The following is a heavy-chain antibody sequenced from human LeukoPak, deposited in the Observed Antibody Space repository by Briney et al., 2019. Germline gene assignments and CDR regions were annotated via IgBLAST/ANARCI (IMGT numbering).Heavy chain of an antibody. D-gene: IGHD6-13*01. CDR1: GFIFTDYW. J-gene: IGHJ4*02. CDR3: VRTWGSGYSAPPGD. V-gene: IGHV3-74*01. Sequence: GGSLRLSCAASGFIFTDYWMHWVRQAPGKELVWVARIRGDGRATTYADSVKGRFTISRDNSKNTLYLQMNSLGAEDTAVYYCVRTWGSGYSAPPGDWGQGSLVTVSS. CDR2: IRGDGRAT.